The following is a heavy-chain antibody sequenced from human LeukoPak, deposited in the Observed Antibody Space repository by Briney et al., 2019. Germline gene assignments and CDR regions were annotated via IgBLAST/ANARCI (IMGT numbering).Heavy chain of an antibody. CDR1: GFTFRSYS. V-gene: IGHV3-21*01. J-gene: IGHJ3*02. Sequence: GGSRRLSCAASGFTFRSYSMNWVRQAPGKGLEWVSSINSDSNYIYYADSVQGRFTISRDNAKNSLYLQMNSLRAEDTAVYYCAVAYYYGSGDALDIWGQGTKVTVSS. D-gene: IGHD3-10*01. CDR3: AVAYYYGSGDALDI. CDR2: INSDSNYI.